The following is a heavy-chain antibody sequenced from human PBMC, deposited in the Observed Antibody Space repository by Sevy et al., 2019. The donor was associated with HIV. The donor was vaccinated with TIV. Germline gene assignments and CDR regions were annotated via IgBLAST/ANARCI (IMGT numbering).Heavy chain of an antibody. V-gene: IGHV1-46*02. CDR2: MNPSGGTT. CDR3: ARAPSWYDSSGYNALDI. D-gene: IGHD3-22*01. Sequence: ASVKVSCKASGDTFDNYHVHWVRQAPGQGLEWMGIMNPSGGTTSYAQKFQGRVTMTRDTSTSTVYMELSSLRSEDTAVYYCARAPSWYDSSGYNALDIWGQGTMVTVSS. J-gene: IGHJ3*02. CDR1: GDTFDNYH.